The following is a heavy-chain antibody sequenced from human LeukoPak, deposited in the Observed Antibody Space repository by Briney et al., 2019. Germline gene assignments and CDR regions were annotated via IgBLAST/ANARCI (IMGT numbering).Heavy chain of an antibody. J-gene: IGHJ5*02. Sequence: GGSLRLSCAASGFTFTDYYMSWIRQAPGKGLERISYIGDSGSPIYYADSVKGRFTISRDNAKNSLYLQMNNLRAEDTAVYYCARGAGPLFDPWGQGTLVTVSS. CDR3: ARGAGPLFDP. CDR2: IGDSGSPI. CDR1: GFTFTDYY. V-gene: IGHV3-11*01.